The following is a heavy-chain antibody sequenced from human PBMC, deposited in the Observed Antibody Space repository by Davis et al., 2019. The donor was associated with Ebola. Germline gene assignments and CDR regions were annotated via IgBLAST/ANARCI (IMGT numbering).Heavy chain of an antibody. Sequence: SGPTLVKPTQTLTLTCTFSGFSLSTSGVGVGWIRQPPGKALEWLALIYWNDDKRYSPSLKSRLTITKDTSKNQVVLTMTNMDPVDTATYYCAHSVMAARTHWYFDLWGRGTLVTVSS. V-gene: IGHV2-5*01. CDR1: GFSLSTSGVG. CDR3: AHSVMAARTHWYFDL. D-gene: IGHD6-6*01. CDR2: IYWNDDK. J-gene: IGHJ2*01.